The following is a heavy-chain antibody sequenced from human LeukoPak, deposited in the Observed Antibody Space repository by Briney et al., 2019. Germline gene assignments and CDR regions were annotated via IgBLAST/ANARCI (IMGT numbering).Heavy chain of an antibody. CDR1: GFTFSRYG. D-gene: IGHD5-18*01. CDR2: IWYDGSNK. J-gene: IGHJ2*01. V-gene: IGHV3-33*01. CDR3: AGDEGYSYGTYWYFYF. Sequence: GRSLSLSCAASGFTFSRYGMHWVRQAPGKGLEWVAVIWYDGSNKYYADSVKGRFTISRDNSKNTLYLQMNSLRAEDTAVYYCAGDEGYSYGTYWYFYFWGGGTVVTVSS.